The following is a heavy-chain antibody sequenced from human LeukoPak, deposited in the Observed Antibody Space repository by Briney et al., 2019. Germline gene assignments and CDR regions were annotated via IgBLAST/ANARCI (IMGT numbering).Heavy chain of an antibody. CDR1: GYTFIGYY. CDR3: ARLVGLSTTASY. V-gene: IGHV1-2*02. D-gene: IGHD5/OR15-5a*01. Sequence: ASVTVSCKASGYTFIGYYLHWVRQAPGQGLEWMGWINPTSGGTNYAQKFQDRVTMTRDTSINTAYMELSRLTSDGTAVYYCARLVGLSTTASYWGQGTLVIVSS. J-gene: IGHJ4*02. CDR2: INPTSGGT.